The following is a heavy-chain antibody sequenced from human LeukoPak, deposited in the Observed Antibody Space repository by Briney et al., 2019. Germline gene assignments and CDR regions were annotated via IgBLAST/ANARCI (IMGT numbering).Heavy chain of an antibody. J-gene: IGHJ4*02. CDR3: ARSYCSSASCPIDY. CDR1: GFTFSSYG. Sequence: GRSLRLSCAASGFTFSSYGMHWVRQAPGKGLEWVAVISYDGSNKYYADSVKGRFTISRDNSKNTLYLQMNNLRSEDTAMYYCARSYCSSASCPIDYWGQGTLVTVSS. CDR2: ISYDGSNK. V-gene: IGHV3-30*03. D-gene: IGHD2-2*01.